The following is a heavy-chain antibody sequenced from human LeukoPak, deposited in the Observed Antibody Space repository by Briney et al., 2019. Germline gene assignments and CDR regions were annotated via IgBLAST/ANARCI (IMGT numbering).Heavy chain of an antibody. CDR2: ITSGGDYI. CDR1: GFTFNTFN. CDR3: ARGHYDVLAASYKWTPDY. V-gene: IGHV3-21*01. D-gene: IGHD3-9*01. J-gene: IGHJ4*02. Sequence: GGSLRLSCAASGFTFNTFNMNWVPHAPGKGLEWVSSITSGGDYIYYADSVKGRFTTSRDNAKNSLSLQLNSLRVEDTAVYYCARGHYDVLAASYKWTPDYWGQGTLVTVSS.